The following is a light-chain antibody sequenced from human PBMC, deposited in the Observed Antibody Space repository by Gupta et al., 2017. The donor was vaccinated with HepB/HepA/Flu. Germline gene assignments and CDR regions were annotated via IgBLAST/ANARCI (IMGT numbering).Light chain of an antibody. Sequence: QSVLTQPPSASGTPGQGVTMSCSGSSSNIGTSNLYWYRQLPGTAPKLVMYNNNQRPSGVPDRISGSKSGTSASLAIGGLRSEDEADYYCAAWDDSLSGPVFGGGTKLTVL. CDR2: NNN. CDR3: AAWDDSLSGPV. J-gene: IGLJ2*01. V-gene: IGLV1-47*01. CDR1: SSNIGTSN.